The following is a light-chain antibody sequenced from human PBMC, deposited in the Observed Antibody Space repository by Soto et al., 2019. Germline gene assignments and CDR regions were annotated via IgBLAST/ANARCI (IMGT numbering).Light chain of an antibody. CDR1: QSVSSN. Sequence: EIVMTQSPATLSVSPGERATLSCRASQSVSSNLAWYQQKPGQAPRLLIYGASTRATGIPARFSGSGSGTEFTLTISSLQSEDFAVYYCQQYNNWPPYTFGQGTKQEIQ. CDR3: QQYNNWPPYT. J-gene: IGKJ2*01. CDR2: GAS. V-gene: IGKV3-15*01.